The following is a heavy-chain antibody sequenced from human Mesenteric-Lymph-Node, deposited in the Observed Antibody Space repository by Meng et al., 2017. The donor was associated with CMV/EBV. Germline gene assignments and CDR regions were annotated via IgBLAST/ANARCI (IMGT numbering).Heavy chain of an antibody. CDR2: INPNTGGT. CDR3: ARELGFSSGWYGGLSYFDY. D-gene: IGHD6-19*01. V-gene: IGHV1-2*02. J-gene: IGHJ4*02. Sequence: ASVKVSCKASGYTFTGYDMHWVRQAPGQGLEWMGWINPNTGGTNYAQKFQGRVTMTRDTSISTAYMELSSLKSDDTAVYYCARELGFSSGWYGGLSYFDYWGQGTLVTVSS. CDR1: GYTFTGYD.